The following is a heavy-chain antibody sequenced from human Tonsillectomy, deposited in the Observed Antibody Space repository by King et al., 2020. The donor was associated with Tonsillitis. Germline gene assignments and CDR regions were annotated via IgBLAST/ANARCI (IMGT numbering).Heavy chain of an antibody. CDR3: ARELTGGFFDY. J-gene: IGHJ4*02. V-gene: IGHV1-2*02. Sequence: GQLVQSGAEVEKPGASVKVSCKASGYTFTDYYIHWVRQAPGQGLEWLGGIDPNSGGTFYAQKFQGRVTVTRDTSISSVYMELSRLTSGDTALYYCARELTGGFFDYWGQGTLVTVSS. D-gene: IGHD1-26*01. CDR1: GYTFTDYY. CDR2: IDPNSGGT.